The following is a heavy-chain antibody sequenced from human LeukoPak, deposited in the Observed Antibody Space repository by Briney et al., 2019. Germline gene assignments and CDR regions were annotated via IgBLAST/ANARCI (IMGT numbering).Heavy chain of an antibody. V-gene: IGHV3-23*01. D-gene: IGHD6-19*01. CDR1: GSTFSLYA. CDR2: ISDGDGNP. Sequence: PGGSLRLSCAASGSTFSLYAMNWVRQAPGKGLEWVSTISDGDGNPYYADSVKGRFTISRDNSKNTFYLQMNSLRAEDTAIYYCAKARSGWYGDTFDIWGQGTMVTVSS. J-gene: IGHJ3*02. CDR3: AKARSGWYGDTFDI.